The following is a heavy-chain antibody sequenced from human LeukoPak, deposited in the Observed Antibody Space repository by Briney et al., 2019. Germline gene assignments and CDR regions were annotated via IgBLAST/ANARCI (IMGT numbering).Heavy chain of an antibody. V-gene: IGHV1-69*13. CDR1: GYTLRNYD. D-gene: IGHD3-9*01. CDR3: ARGAGALRYFDWLSSPAHYFDY. Sequence: GASVKVSCKASGYTLRNYDISWVRQAPGQGLEWMGGIIPIFGTANYAQKFQGRVTITADESTSTAYMELSSLRSEDTAVYYCARGAGALRYFDWLSSPAHYFDYWGQGTLVTVSS. CDR2: IIPIFGTA. J-gene: IGHJ4*02.